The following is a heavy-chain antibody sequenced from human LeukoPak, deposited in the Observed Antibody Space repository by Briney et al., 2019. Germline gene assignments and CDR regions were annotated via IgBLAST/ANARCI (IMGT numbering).Heavy chain of an antibody. CDR1: GFTFSSYS. CDR3: AREDCSGGSCYSSEAFDI. CDR2: ISSSCSYI. V-gene: IGHV3-21*01. D-gene: IGHD2-15*01. J-gene: IGHJ3*02. Sequence: PGGSLRLSCAASGFTFSSYSMNWVRQAPGKGLEWVSSISSSCSYIYYADSVKGRFTISRDNAKNSLYLQMNSLRAEDTAVYYCAREDCSGGSCYSSEAFDIWGQGTMVTVSS.